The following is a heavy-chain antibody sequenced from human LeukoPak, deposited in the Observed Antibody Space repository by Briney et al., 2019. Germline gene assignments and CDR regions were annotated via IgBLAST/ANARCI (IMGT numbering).Heavy chain of an antibody. Sequence: SEALSLTCTVSGGSFNNYYWSWIRQPPGRGLEWIGYIYYSGSTNYNPSLKSRVTISVDTSKNQFSLKLSSVTAADTAVYYCARGGYYDSSGYRLWGQGTLVTVSS. CDR2: IYYSGST. J-gene: IGHJ4*02. CDR3: ARGGYYDSSGYRL. V-gene: IGHV4-59*01. CDR1: GGSFNNYY. D-gene: IGHD3-22*01.